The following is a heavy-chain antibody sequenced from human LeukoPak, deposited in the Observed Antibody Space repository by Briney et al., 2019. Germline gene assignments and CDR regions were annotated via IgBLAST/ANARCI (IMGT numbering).Heavy chain of an antibody. V-gene: IGHV4-4*07. CDR1: GGSISSYY. Sequence: SETLSLTCTVSGGSISSYYWSWIRQPAGKGLEWIGRIYTSGSTNYNPSLKSRVTISVDKSKNQFSLKLSSVTAADTAVYYCARDRYYYDSSGYYYGYYFDYWGQGTLVTVSS. J-gene: IGHJ4*02. CDR3: ARDRYYYDSSGYYYGYYFDY. CDR2: IYTSGST. D-gene: IGHD3-22*01.